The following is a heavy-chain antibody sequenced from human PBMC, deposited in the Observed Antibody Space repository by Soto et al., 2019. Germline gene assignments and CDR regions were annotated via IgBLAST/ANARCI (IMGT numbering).Heavy chain of an antibody. CDR2: INHSGST. CDR1: GGSFSGYY. D-gene: IGHD3-9*01. CDR3: ARQIVVYYDILTGYLSWFDP. J-gene: IGHJ5*02. Sequence: SETLSLTCAVYGGSFSGYYWSWIRQPPGKGLEWIGEINHSGSTNYNPSLKSRVNISVDTSKNQFSLKMSSVTASDTAVYYCARQIVVYYDILTGYLSWFDPWGQGTLVTVSS. V-gene: IGHV4-34*01.